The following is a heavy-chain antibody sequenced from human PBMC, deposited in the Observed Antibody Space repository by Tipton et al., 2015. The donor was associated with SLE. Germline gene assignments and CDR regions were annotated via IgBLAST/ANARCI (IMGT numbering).Heavy chain of an antibody. Sequence: TLSLTCAVYGGSSSGYYSSWIRQPPGKGLEWIGESNPSGNTNYNPSLKSRVTIFVDMPKNQLSLKMTSVTAADSAVYFCARGAKERITLVRVRPYYFDYWGQGSLVTVSS. D-gene: IGHD3-10*01. CDR2: SNPSGNT. J-gene: IGHJ4*01. CDR3: ARGAKERITLVRVRPYYFDY. CDR1: GGSSSGYY. V-gene: IGHV4-34*01.